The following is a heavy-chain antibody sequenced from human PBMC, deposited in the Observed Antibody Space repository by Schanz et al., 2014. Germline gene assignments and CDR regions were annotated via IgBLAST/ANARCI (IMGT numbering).Heavy chain of an antibody. Sequence: QVQLQESGPGLVKPSGTLSLTCAVSGGSISSSNWWSWVRQPPGKGLEWIGEIYHSGSINYNPSLKSRVTISVDKSKNQFSLKLSSMTAADTAVYYCAGFADLDYYDNSGHYYFDYWGQGTLVTVSS. D-gene: IGHD3-22*01. J-gene: IGHJ4*02. CDR2: IYHSGSI. V-gene: IGHV4-4*02. CDR1: GGSISSSNW. CDR3: AGFADLDYYDNSGHYYFDY.